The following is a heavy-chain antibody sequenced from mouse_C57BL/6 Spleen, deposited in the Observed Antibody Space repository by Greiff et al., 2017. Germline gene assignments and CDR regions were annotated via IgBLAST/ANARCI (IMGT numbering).Heavy chain of an antibody. Sequence: EVQVVESGGDLVKPGGSLKLSCAASGFTFSSYGMSWVRQTPDKRLEWVATISSGGSYTYYPDSVMGRFPISRDNAKNTLYLQMSSLKSEDTAMYYCARQGVVGTSSYYFDDWGQGTTLTVSS. CDR3: ARQGVVGTSSYYFDD. CDR1: GFTFSSYG. V-gene: IGHV5-6*01. J-gene: IGHJ2*01. D-gene: IGHD1-1*01. CDR2: ISSGGSYT.